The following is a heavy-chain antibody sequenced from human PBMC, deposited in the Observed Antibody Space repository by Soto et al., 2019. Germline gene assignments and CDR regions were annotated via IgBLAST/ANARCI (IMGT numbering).Heavy chain of an antibody. V-gene: IGHV1-2*04. CDR3: AREPLGWLRLGALDY. CDR1: GYTFTGYY. D-gene: IGHD5-12*01. J-gene: IGHJ4*02. Sequence: GASVKVSCKASGYTFTGYYMHWVRQAPGQGLEWMGWINPNSGGTNYAQKFQGWVTMTRDTSISTAYMELSRLRSDDTAVYYCAREPLGWLRLGALDYWGQGTLVTVSS. CDR2: INPNSGGT.